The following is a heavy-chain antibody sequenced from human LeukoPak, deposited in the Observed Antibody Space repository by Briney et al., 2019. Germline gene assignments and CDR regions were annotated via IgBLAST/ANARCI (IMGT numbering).Heavy chain of an antibody. Sequence: GGSLRLSYAASGFTFSSYSMNWVRQAPGKGLEWVSAISGSGGSTYYADSVKGRFTISRDNSKNTLYLQMNSLRAEDTAVYYCAKDRSMTTALDYWGQGTLVTVSS. V-gene: IGHV3-23*01. D-gene: IGHD4-17*01. CDR1: GFTFSSYS. CDR3: AKDRSMTTALDY. J-gene: IGHJ4*02. CDR2: ISGSGGST.